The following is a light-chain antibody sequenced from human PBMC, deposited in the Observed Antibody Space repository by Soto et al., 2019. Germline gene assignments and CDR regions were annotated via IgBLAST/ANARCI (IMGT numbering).Light chain of an antibody. CDR1: QSISSY. V-gene: IGKV1-39*01. CDR2: AAS. CDR3: QQSSSTPFS. J-gene: IGKJ3*01. Sequence: DIQMTQSPSSLSASVGDRVTITCRASQSISSYLKWYQQKPGKAPKLLIYAASSLQSGVPSRFSGSGSGTDFTRTISTLQPEDFSTYYCQQSSSTPFSFGPGTTVDIK.